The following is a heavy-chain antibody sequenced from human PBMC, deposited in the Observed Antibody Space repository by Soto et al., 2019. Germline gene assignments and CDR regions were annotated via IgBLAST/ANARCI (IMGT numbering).Heavy chain of an antibody. V-gene: IGHV3-11*01. CDR3: ARVRIRAVAGTGYLDY. J-gene: IGHJ4*02. CDR1: GFIFSDYY. D-gene: IGHD6-19*01. CDR2: ISGSGSTI. Sequence: GGFLRLSCAASGFIFSDYYMSWVRQAPGKGLEWVSYISGSGSTIYYADSVKGRFTISRDNAKNSLYLQMNSLRAEDTAVYYCARVRIRAVAGTGYLDYWGQGTLVTVSS.